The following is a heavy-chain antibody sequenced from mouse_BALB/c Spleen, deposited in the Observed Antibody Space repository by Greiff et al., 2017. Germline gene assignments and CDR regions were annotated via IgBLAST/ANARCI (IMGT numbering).Heavy chain of an antibody. Sequence: EVQLQQSGAELVKPGASVKLSCTASGFNIKDNYMHWVKQRPEQGLEWIGRIDPANGNTKYDPKFQGKATITADTSSNTAYLQLSSLTSEDTAVYYCAIDGPWFAYWGQGTLGTVSA. D-gene: IGHD2-3*01. V-gene: IGHV14-3*02. CDR3: AIDGPWFAY. J-gene: IGHJ3*01. CDR1: GFNIKDNY. CDR2: IDPANGNT.